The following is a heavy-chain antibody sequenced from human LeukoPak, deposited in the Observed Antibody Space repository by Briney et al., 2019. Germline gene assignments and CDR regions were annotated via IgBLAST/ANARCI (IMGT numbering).Heavy chain of an antibody. CDR2: ISASGGST. D-gene: IGHD1-26*01. Sequence: GGSLRLSCAASGLSFSSYATGWVRQGPGNGLGWVSGISASGGSTYYADSVQGRFTISRDNSNNTLYLQMNSLRADDTAVYFCATEVSGSYSASDYWGQGTPVTVSA. V-gene: IGHV3-23*01. CDR3: ATEVSGSYSASDY. J-gene: IGHJ4*02. CDR1: GLSFSSYA.